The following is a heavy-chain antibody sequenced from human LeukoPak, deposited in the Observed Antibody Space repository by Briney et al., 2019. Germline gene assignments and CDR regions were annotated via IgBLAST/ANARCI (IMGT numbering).Heavy chain of an antibody. V-gene: IGHV4-39*01. CDR2: VYYSGDT. Sequence: SETLSLTCTVSGGSIRSTSYYWGWIRQPPGKGLEWIGTVYYSGDTYHHPSLKSRVSISADTSKNQFSLKLNSVTAADAAIYYCVRHGIASTSPATGDAFDIWGQGTMITVSS. CDR3: VRHGIASTSPATGDAFDI. J-gene: IGHJ3*02. CDR1: GGSIRSTSYY. D-gene: IGHD1-1*01.